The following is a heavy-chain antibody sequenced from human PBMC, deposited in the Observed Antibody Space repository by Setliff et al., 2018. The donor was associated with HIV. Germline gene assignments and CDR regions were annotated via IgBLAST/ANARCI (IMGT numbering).Heavy chain of an antibody. V-gene: IGHV4-61*02. CDR3: ARDDGSGRHLLDL. CDR1: GGSISSGSYY. CDR2: IYTNGRS. D-gene: IGHD3-10*01. J-gene: IGHJ6*02. Sequence: SETLSLTCTVSGGSISSGSYYWSWIRQPAGKGLEWIGRIYTNGRSNFNPSLKSRVSISLDTSKNQISLNLSSVTAADTAVYYCARDDGSGRHLLDLWGQGTTVTVSS.